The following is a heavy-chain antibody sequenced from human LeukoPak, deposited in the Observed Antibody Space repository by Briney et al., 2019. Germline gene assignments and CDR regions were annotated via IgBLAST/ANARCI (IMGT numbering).Heavy chain of an antibody. CDR3: ARGGGSYRLSSHFADYYYMDV. D-gene: IGHD1-26*01. V-gene: IGHV3-21*04. J-gene: IGHJ6*03. Sequence: NPGGSLRLYCAASGFTFSTYSLNWVRQAPGKGLEWVSSISGTSTYIYYGDSVKGRFTISRDNAKNSLYLQMNSLRAEDTAVYYCARGGGSYRLSSHFADYYYMDVWGKGTTVTVSS. CDR1: GFTFSTYS. CDR2: ISGTSTYI.